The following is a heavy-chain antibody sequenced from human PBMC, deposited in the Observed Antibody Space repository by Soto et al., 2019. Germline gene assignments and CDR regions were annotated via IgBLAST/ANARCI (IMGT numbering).Heavy chain of an antibody. V-gene: IGHV3-30*18. J-gene: IGHJ6*02. Sequence: QVQLVESGGGVVQPGRSLRLSCAASGFTFSSYGMHWVRQAPGKGLEWVAVISYDGSNKYYADSVKGRFTISRDNSKNTLYLLMNSLRAEDTAVYYCAKPGWAGYYYGMDVWGQGTTVTVSS. CDR3: AKPGWAGYYYGMDV. D-gene: IGHD6-19*01. CDR1: GFTFSSYG. CDR2: ISYDGSNK.